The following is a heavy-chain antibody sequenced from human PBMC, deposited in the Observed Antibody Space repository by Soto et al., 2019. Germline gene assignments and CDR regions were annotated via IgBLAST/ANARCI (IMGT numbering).Heavy chain of an antibody. Sequence: EVQLVESGGGLVQPGGSLRLSCAASGFTFSVYWMHWVRQAPGKWLVWVSRIDSDGSTTSYADSVKGRFTISRDNAKSTLYLQMNSLRAEDTAVYYCARPGYSNYGPGVDVWGQGTTVTVSS. CDR1: GFTFSVYW. D-gene: IGHD4-4*01. V-gene: IGHV3-74*01. CDR2: IDSDGSTT. J-gene: IGHJ6*02. CDR3: ARPGYSNYGPGVDV.